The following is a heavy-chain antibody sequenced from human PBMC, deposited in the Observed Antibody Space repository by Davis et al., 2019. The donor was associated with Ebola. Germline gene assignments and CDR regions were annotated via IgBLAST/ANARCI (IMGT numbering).Heavy chain of an antibody. Sequence: GESLKISCAASGFSFTDAWMNWVRQAPGKGLEWVSYISSSSSTIYYADSVKGRFTISRDNAQKSLYLQMNSLRDEDTAVYYCACTIFGTIGNFDYWGQGTLVTVSS. J-gene: IGHJ4*02. CDR2: ISSSSSTI. V-gene: IGHV3-48*02. D-gene: IGHD3-3*01. CDR3: ACTIFGTIGNFDY. CDR1: GFSFTDAW.